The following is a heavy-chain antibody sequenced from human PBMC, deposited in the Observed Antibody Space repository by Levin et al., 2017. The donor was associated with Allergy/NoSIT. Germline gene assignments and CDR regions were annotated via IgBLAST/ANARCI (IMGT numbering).Heavy chain of an antibody. J-gene: IGHJ4*02. CDR3: VVDGFLSRCGSSPCLPYFDY. D-gene: IGHD2-2*01. V-gene: IGHV3-7*01. Sequence: GGSLRLSCAGSGSTFSSYWMSWVRQAPGKGLEWVANIKEDGSDKNYADSVKGRFTISRDNTKNSVYLQMNSLKAEDTAVYYCVVDGFLSRCGSSPCLPYFDYWGQGTLVTVSS. CDR1: GSTFSSYW. CDR2: IKEDGSDK.